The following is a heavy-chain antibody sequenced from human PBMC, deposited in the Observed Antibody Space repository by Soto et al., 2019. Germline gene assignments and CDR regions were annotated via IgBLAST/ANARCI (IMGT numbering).Heavy chain of an antibody. CDR1: GYTYIIYS. D-gene: IGHD5-12*01. CDR2: INVGNGNT. J-gene: IGHJ5*02. CDR3: AREKWGSGSRWLDP. Sequence: AAVKVSCKASGYTYIIYSMHWVRQAPGQGLEWMGWINVGNGNTKYSQNFQGRVTINQDTSASTAYMELSSLTSEDTAVYYCAREKWGSGSRWLDPWGQGTLVTVSS. V-gene: IGHV1-3*01.